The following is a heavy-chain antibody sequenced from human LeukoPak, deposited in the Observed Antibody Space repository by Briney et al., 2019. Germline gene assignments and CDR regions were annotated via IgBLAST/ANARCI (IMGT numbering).Heavy chain of an antibody. J-gene: IGHJ6*03. CDR1: SGTFSSYA. CDR3: ARSAGVYFGVVDYYYYYYMDV. CDR2: IIPIFGTA. D-gene: IGHD3-3*01. Sequence: SVKVSCKASSGTFSSYAISWVRQAPGQGLEWMGGIIPIFGTANYAQKFQGRVTITTDESTSTAYMELSSLRSEDTAVYYCARSAGVYFGVVDYYYYYYMDVWGKGTTVTVSS. V-gene: IGHV1-69*05.